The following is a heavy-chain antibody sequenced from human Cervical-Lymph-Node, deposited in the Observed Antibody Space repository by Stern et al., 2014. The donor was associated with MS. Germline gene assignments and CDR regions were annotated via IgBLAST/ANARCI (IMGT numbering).Heavy chain of an antibody. J-gene: IGHJ6*02. Sequence: QVQLVESGAEVKQPGSSVKGSCKASGDFFNNYPISWVRQAPGQGLEWMGDVSPDFGPANFAQKFQDRVTMTADESTGTVYMALSSLRSEDTAVYYCASLSTHEGLDVWGQGTTVTVSS. CDR3: ASLSTHEGLDV. V-gene: IGHV1-69*01. CDR1: GDFFNNYP. D-gene: IGHD2-2*01. CDR2: VSPDFGPA.